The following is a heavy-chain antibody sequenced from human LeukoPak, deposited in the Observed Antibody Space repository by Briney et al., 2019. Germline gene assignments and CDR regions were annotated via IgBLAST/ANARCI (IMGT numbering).Heavy chain of an antibody. Sequence: PSETLSLTCTVSGGSISSGGYYWSWIRQHPGKGLEWIGYIYYSGSTYYNPSLKSRVTISVDTSKNQFSLKLRSVTAADTAVYYCARNDYYDSSGYFWFDPWGQGTLVTVSS. CDR3: ARNDYYDSSGYFWFDP. D-gene: IGHD3-22*01. CDR2: IYYSGST. V-gene: IGHV4-31*03. CDR1: GGSISSGGYY. J-gene: IGHJ5*02.